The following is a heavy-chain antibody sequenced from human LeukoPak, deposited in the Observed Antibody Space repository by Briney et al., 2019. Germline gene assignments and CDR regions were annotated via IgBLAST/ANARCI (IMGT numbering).Heavy chain of an antibody. CDR3: ARARGWQPNYYYYYMDV. D-gene: IGHD2-15*01. J-gene: IGHJ6*03. Sequence: PGGSLRLSSIPSGFTFNSYAMFWVRQAPGKGLEWVSLIWYDGSNKYYADSVKGRFTISRDNSKNTLYLQMNSLRAEDTAVYYCARARGWQPNYYYYYMDVWGTGTTVTVSS. CDR2: IWYDGSNK. CDR1: GFTFNSYA. V-gene: IGHV3-33*07.